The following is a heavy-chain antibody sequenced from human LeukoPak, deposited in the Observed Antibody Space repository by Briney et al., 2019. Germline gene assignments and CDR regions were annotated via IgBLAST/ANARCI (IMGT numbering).Heavy chain of an antibody. D-gene: IGHD5-12*01. J-gene: IGHJ6*03. CDR2: IYPGDSET. CDR3: ARHGDIVATIPDYYMDV. CDR1: GHTFTRSW. V-gene: IGHV5-51*01. Sequence: GESLKISCKGSGHTFTRSWIGWVRQMPGKGLEWMGIIYPGDSETRYSPSFQGQVTISADKSISTAYLQWSSLKASDTAMYYCARHGDIVATIPDYYMDVWGKGTTVTVSS.